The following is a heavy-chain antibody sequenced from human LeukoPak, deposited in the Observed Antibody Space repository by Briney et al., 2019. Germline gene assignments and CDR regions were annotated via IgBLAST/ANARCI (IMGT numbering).Heavy chain of an antibody. CDR1: GFTFSSYE. Sequence: PGGSLRLSCAASGFTFSSYEMNWVRQAPGKGLEWVSYISSSGSTIYYADSVKGRFTISRDNAKNSLYLQMYSLRAEDTAVYYCARGSSSTNGFYGMDVWGQGTTVTVSS. D-gene: IGHD2-2*01. CDR3: ARGSSSTNGFYGMDV. CDR2: ISSSGSTI. V-gene: IGHV3-48*03. J-gene: IGHJ6*02.